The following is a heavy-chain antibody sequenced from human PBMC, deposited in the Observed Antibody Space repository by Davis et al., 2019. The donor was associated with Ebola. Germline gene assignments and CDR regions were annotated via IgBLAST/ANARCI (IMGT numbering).Heavy chain of an antibody. Sequence: SLKISCAASGFTFSSYAMSWVRQAPGKGLEWVSGISWNSGSIGYADSVKGRFTISRDNAKNSLYLQMNSLRAEDTALYYCAKDMGSSWAIFDYWGQGTLVTVSS. CDR3: AKDMGSSWAIFDY. V-gene: IGHV3-9*01. CDR2: ISWNSGSI. J-gene: IGHJ4*02. CDR1: GFTFSSYA. D-gene: IGHD6-13*01.